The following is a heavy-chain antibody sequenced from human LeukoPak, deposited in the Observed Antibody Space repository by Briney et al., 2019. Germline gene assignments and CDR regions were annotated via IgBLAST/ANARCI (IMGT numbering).Heavy chain of an antibody. D-gene: IGHD5-24*01. Sequence: GALMLSFSASCITFISYSMSWVRQAPGEGLEWVSAISGSGGSTYYSDAVKGRFTISRDNSTNPLYLQMNSLRAEDTAVYYCAKSALGEDGYKWFSVGYFDYWGQGTLVTVSS. CDR3: AKSALGEDGYKWFSVGYFDY. V-gene: IGHV3-23*01. J-gene: IGHJ4*02. CDR2: ISGSGGST. CDR1: CITFISYS.